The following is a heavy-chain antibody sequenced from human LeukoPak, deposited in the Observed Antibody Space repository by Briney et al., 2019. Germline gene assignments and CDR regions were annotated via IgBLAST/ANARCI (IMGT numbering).Heavy chain of an antibody. CDR2: INVDSGGT. D-gene: IGHD3-22*01. CDR1: GYSFTAYN. Sequence: ASVTVSCKASGYSFTAYNIHWVRQAPGQGLEWMGWINVDSGGTHYAQKFQGRVTMTRDTSITTAYMELGRLRSDDTAVYYCTRDTIGRGTMIFAYWGQGTLVIVSS. J-gene: IGHJ4*02. V-gene: IGHV1-2*02. CDR3: TRDTIGRGTMIFAY.